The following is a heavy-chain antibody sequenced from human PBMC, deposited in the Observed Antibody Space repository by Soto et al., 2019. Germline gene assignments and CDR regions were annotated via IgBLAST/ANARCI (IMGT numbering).Heavy chain of an antibody. CDR3: AKGLKYYFDY. J-gene: IGHJ4*02. V-gene: IGHV3-30*18. CDR2: ISYDGSNK. Sequence: GGSLRLSCAASGFTFSSYGMHWLRQAPGKGLEWVAVISYDGSNKYYADSVKGRFTISRDNSKNTLYLQMNSLRAEDTAVYYCAKGLKYYFDYWGQGTLVTVSS. CDR1: GFTFSSYG.